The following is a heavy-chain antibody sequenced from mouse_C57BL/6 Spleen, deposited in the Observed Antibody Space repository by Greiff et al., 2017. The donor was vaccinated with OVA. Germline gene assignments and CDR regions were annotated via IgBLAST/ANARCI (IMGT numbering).Heavy chain of an antibody. CDR1: GYTFTSYW. CDR3: ASALTFGSSYDYFDY. Sequence: VQLQQPGAELVMPGASVKLSCKASGYTFTSYWMHWVKQRPGQGLEWIGEIYPCDSYTNYNQKFKGKATLTVDKSSSTAYMQLSSLTSEDSAVYYGASALTFGSSYDYFDYWGQGTTLTVSS. V-gene: IGHV1-69*01. CDR2: IYPCDSYT. J-gene: IGHJ2*01. D-gene: IGHD1-1*01.